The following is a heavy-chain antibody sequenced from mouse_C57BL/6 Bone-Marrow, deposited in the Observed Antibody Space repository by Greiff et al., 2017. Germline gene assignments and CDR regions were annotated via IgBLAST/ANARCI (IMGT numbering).Heavy chain of an antibody. J-gene: IGHJ4*01. V-gene: IGHV1-59*01. CDR2: IDPSDSYT. CDR1: GYTFTSYW. CDR3: ARYDYDAMDY. Sequence: QVQLKQPGAELVRPGTSVKLSCKASGYTFTSYWMHWVKQRPGQGLEWIGVIDPSDSYTNYNQKFKGKATLTVDTSSSTAYMQLSSLTTEDSAVYYCARYDYDAMDYWGRGTSVTVSS.